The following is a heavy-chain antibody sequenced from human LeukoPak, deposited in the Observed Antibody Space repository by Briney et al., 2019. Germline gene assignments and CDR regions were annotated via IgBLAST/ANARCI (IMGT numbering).Heavy chain of an antibody. V-gene: IGHV3-33*01. CDR2: IWFDGTKK. J-gene: IGHJ3*02. CDR1: GFTFTDYN. CDR3: PRHALGGHTDAVDI. Sequence: PGRSLRLSCAASGFTFTDYNMCWVRQAPGKGLEWVSHIWFDGTKKYYADSVRGRFTISRDNSKNTLYLQMSSLRAEDTAVYYWPRHALGGHTDAVDIWGQGTMVTISS. D-gene: IGHD3-10*01.